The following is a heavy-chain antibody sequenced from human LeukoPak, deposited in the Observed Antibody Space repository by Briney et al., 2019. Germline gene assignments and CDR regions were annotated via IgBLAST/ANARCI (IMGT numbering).Heavy chain of an antibody. J-gene: IGHJ4*02. V-gene: IGHV4-39*01. Sequence: SETVSLTCTVSGGSISSSSYYWGWIRQPPGKGLEWIVSIYYSGSTYYNPSVKSRFTISVDTSKNQFSLKLSSVTAADTAVCYCARHIDSVAGNYFDYWGQGTLVTVSS. CDR2: IYYSGST. D-gene: IGHD6-19*01. CDR1: GGSISSSSYY. CDR3: ARHIDSVAGNYFDY.